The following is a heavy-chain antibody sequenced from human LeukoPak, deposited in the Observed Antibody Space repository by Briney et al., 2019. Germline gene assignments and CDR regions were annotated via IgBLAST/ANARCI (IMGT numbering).Heavy chain of an antibody. J-gene: IGHJ5*02. CDR3: ARDLSRYFDAWRRFDP. Sequence: ASVKVSCKASGYTFTSYDINWVRQATGQGLEWMGWMNPNSGNTGYAQKFQGRVTMTRNTSISTAYMELGSLRSEDTAVYYCARDLSRYFDAWRRFDPWGQGTLVTVSS. D-gene: IGHD3-9*01. CDR1: GYTFTSYD. V-gene: IGHV1-8*01. CDR2: MNPNSGNT.